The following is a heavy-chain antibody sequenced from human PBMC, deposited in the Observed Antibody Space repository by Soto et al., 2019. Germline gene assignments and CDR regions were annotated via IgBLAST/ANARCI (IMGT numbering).Heavy chain of an antibody. D-gene: IGHD2-2*01. Sequence: PSETLSLTCAVYGGSFSCYYWSWIRQPPGKGLEWIGEINHSGSPNYNPSLKSRVTISVDTSKNQFSLKLSSVTAADTAVYYCARVPDYWGQGILVTVS. CDR1: GGSFSCYY. CDR2: INHSGSP. V-gene: IGHV4-34*01. CDR3: ARVPDY. J-gene: IGHJ4*02.